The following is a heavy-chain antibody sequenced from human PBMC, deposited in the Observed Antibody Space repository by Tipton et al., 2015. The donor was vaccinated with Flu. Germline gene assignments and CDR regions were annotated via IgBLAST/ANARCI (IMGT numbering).Heavy chain of an antibody. CDR2: IYRGGST. J-gene: IGHJ4*02. V-gene: IGHV3-66*01. D-gene: IGHD3-22*01. CDR3: ARVGRDFYDTSGYYYDDN. CDR1: GFTVNNNY. Sequence: SLRLSCVVSGFTVNNNYMSWVRQAPGKGPEWVSAIYRGGSTYYADSVKGRFTISRDNFENTLYLQMNNLRAEDTAVYYCARVGRDFYDTSGYYYDDNWGQGTLVTVSS.